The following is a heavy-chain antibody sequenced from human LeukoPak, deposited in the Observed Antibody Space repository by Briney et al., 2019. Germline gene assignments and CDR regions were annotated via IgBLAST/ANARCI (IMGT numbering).Heavy chain of an antibody. CDR2: IYYSGST. CDR3: ARWGIRGCSSTSCLDFFDY. V-gene: IGHV4-39*07. J-gene: IGHJ4*02. Sequence: SETLSLTCTVSGGSISSSSYYWGWIRQPPGRGLEWLGSIYYSGSTYYNPSLKSRVTISVDTSKNQFSLKLSSVTAADTAVYYCARWGIRGCSSTSCLDFFDYWGQGTLVTVSS. CDR1: GGSISSSSYY. D-gene: IGHD2-2*01.